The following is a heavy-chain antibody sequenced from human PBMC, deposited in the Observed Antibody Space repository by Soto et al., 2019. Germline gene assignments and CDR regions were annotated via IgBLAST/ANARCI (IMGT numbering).Heavy chain of an antibody. CDR1: GFTFSSYG. Sequence: QVQLVESGGGVVQPGRSLRLSCAASGFTFSSYGMHWVRQAPGKGLEWVAVIWYDGSNKYYADSVKGRFTISRDNSKNTLYLQMNSLRAEDTAVYYCARTPRDSPYYSDYWGQGTLVTVSS. CDR2: IWYDGSNK. J-gene: IGHJ4*02. V-gene: IGHV3-33*01. CDR3: ARTPRDSPYYSDY.